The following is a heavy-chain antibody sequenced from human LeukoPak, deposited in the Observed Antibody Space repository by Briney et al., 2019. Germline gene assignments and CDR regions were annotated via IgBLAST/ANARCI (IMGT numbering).Heavy chain of an antibody. J-gene: IGHJ6*03. CDR3: ARGRWRSGTRYYYYYYYMDV. CDR2: INHSGST. V-gene: IGHV4-34*01. Sequence: SETLSLTCAVYGGSFSGYYWSWIRQPPGKGLEWIGEINHSGSTDYNPSLKSRVTISVDTSKNQFSLKLSSVTAADTAVYYCARGRWRSGTRYYYYYYYMDVWGKGTTVTVSS. D-gene: IGHD2-2*01. CDR1: GGSFSGYY.